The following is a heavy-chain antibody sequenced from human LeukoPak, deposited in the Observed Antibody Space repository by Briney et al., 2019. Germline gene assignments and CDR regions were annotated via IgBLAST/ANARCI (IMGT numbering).Heavy chain of an antibody. V-gene: IGHV1-69*04. J-gene: IGHJ4*02. D-gene: IGHD3-22*01. CDR2: IIPILGIA. Sequence: SVKVSCKASGGTFSSYAISWVRQAPGQGLEWMGRIIPILGIANYAQKFQGRVTITADKSTSTAHMELSSLRSEDTAVYYCARWTYDSSGYYPQGFDYWGQGTLVTVSS. CDR3: ARWTYDSSGYYPQGFDY. CDR1: GGTFSSYA.